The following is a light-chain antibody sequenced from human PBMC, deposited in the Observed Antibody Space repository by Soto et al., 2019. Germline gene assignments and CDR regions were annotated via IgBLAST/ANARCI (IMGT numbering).Light chain of an antibody. CDR2: EVS. CDR1: SSDVGGYKY. CDR3: GSITSSSTSV. J-gene: IGLJ1*01. V-gene: IGLV2-14*01. Sequence: QSVLSQPASVSGSPGQSITISCTGTSSDVGGYKYVSWYQHQPGNAPKLIIYEVSHRPSGVSNRFSGSKSGNTASLTISGIQAEDDADYYCGSITSSSTSVFGTGTKLTVL.